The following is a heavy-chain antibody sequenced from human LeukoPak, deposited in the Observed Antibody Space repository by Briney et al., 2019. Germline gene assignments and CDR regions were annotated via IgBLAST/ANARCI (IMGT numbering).Heavy chain of an antibody. J-gene: IGHJ4*02. CDR2: IYYSGST. V-gene: IGHV4-39*01. D-gene: IGHD3-9*01. CDR1: GGSISSSSYY. CDR3: ASERGAYYDVLTGPFDY. Sequence: PSETLSLTCTVSGGSISSSSYYWGWIRQPPGKGLEWIGSIYYSGSTYYNPSLKSRVTISLDRSKNQFSLKLSSVTAADTAVYYCASERGAYYDVLTGPFDYWGQGTLVTVSS.